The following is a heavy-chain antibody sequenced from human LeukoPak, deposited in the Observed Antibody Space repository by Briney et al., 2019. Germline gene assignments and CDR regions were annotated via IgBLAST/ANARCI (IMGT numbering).Heavy chain of an antibody. J-gene: IGHJ4*02. D-gene: IGHD1-1*01. CDR2: ISGNGVST. CDR1: GFTSSIYA. Sequence: GGSLRLSRAASGFTSSIYAMSWVRQAPGKGLEWGSYISGNGVSTYYADSVKAHFTISRDNSKNTLYLQMNTLRAEDTAVYYCAKNNDFDYWGQGTLVTVSS. CDR3: AKNNDFDY. V-gene: IGHV3-23*01.